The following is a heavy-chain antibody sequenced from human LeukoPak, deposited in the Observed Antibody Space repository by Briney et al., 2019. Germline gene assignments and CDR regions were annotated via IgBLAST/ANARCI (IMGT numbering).Heavy chain of an antibody. V-gene: IGHV1-69*13. Sequence: SVKVSCKASGGTFSSYAISWVRQAPGQGLEWMGGIIPIFGTANYAQKFQGRVTITADESTSTAYMELSSLRSEDTAVYYCARDHLARDYCGSGSYYDYWGQGTLVTVSS. J-gene: IGHJ4*02. D-gene: IGHD3-10*01. CDR3: ARDHLARDYCGSGSYYDY. CDR1: GGTFSSYA. CDR2: IIPIFGTA.